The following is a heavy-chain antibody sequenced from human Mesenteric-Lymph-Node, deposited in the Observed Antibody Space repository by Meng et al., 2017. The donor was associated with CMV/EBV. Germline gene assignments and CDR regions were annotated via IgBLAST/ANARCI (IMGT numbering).Heavy chain of an antibody. CDR3: TRRMNSNNDAFDF. V-gene: IGHV3-30*04. D-gene: IGHD2/OR15-2a*01. Sequence: GESLKISCAASGFTFSDYAMHWVRQAPGKGLEWVAVVSYEGRSRFYADSVEGRFSISRDNSMNTVYLQMNSLRGDDTAVYYCTRRMNSNNDAFDFWGQGTMVTVSS. CDR1: GFTFSDYA. J-gene: IGHJ3*01. CDR2: VSYEGRSR.